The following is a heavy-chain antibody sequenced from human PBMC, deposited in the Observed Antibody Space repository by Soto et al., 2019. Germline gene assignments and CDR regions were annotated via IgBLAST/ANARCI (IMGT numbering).Heavy chain of an antibody. V-gene: IGHV3-30*18. Sequence: VQLVESGGGVVQPGRSLRLSCAASGFTFSDYALHWVRQAPGQELEWVAVVSHDGRNAHYADSVKGRVTNSRDSSKNTVSREMTSLRAEDTAVYYCAKGGRQWLVTSDFNYWGQGALVTVSS. CDR1: GFTFSDYA. J-gene: IGHJ4*02. D-gene: IGHD6-19*01. CDR3: AKGGRQWLVTSDFNY. CDR2: VSHDGRNA.